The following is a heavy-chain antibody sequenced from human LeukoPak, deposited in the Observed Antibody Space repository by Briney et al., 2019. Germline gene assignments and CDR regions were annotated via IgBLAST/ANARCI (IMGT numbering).Heavy chain of an antibody. Sequence: GGSLRPSCAASGFTFSSYAMSWVRQAPGKGLEWVSAISGSGGSTYYADSVKGRFTISRDNSKNTLYLQMNSLRAEDTAVYYCAEAVAGQNYYYYGMDVWGQGTTVTVSS. CDR3: AEAVAGQNYYYYGMDV. J-gene: IGHJ6*02. CDR1: GFTFSSYA. D-gene: IGHD6-19*01. V-gene: IGHV3-23*01. CDR2: ISGSGGST.